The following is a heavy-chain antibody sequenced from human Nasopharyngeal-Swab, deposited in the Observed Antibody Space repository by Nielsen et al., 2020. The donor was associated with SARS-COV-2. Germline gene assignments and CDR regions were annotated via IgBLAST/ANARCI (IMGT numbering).Heavy chain of an antibody. V-gene: IGHV1-58*02. D-gene: IGHD2-21*02. Sequence: SVKVSCKASGYTFTSYGISWVRQAPGQGLEWMGWIVVGEGNTNYAQRFQERVTITRDMSTSTAYMELSSLTSEDTAVYYCAARALTDDYFDYWGQGTLVTVSS. J-gene: IGHJ4*02. CDR3: AARALTDDYFDY. CDR1: GYTFTSYG. CDR2: IVVGEGNT.